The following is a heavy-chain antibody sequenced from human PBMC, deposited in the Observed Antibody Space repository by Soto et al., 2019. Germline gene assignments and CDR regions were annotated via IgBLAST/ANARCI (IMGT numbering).Heavy chain of an antibody. CDR1: GGSISSGGYS. Sequence: PSETLSLTCAVSGGSISSGGYSWSWIRQPPGKGLEWIGYIYHSGSPYYNPSLKSRVTISVDRSKNQFSLKLSSVTAADTAVYYCARVPSPWGQGTLDTVSS. J-gene: IGHJ5*02. CDR2: IYHSGSP. CDR3: ARVPSP. V-gene: IGHV4-30-2*01.